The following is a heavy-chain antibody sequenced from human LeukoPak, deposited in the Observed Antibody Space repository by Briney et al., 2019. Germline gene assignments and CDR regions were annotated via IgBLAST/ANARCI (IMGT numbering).Heavy chain of an antibody. CDR2: VIPIFGTA. CDR3: ARGPDCSSTSCYPPYYYGMDV. CDR1: GGPFRSYA. D-gene: IGHD2-2*01. J-gene: IGHJ6*04. V-gene: IGHV1-69*13. Sequence: SVKVSFKASGGPFRSYAISWVRPAPGQGLGWMGGVIPIFGTANYAQKFQGRVTITADESTSTAYMELSSLRSEDTAVYYCARGPDCSSTSCYPPYYYGMDVWGKGTTVTVSS.